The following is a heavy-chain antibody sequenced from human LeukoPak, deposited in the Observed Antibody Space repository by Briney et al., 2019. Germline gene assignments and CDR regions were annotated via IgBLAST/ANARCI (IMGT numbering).Heavy chain of an antibody. Sequence: SETLSLTCTVSGGSISSYYWSWIRQPAGKGLEWIGRIYTSGSTNYNPSLKSRVTMSVDTSKSQFSLKQNSVTAADTAVYYCARSLSSGWFPFDYWGQGTLVTVSS. CDR1: GGSISSYY. CDR3: ARSLSSGWFPFDY. D-gene: IGHD6-19*01. J-gene: IGHJ4*02. V-gene: IGHV4-4*07. CDR2: IYTSGST.